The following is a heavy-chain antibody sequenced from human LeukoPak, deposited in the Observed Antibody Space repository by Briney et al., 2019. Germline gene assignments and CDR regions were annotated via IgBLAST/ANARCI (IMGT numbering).Heavy chain of an antibody. CDR1: GGSFSGYY. CDR2: IYYSGSA. J-gene: IGHJ4*02. V-gene: IGHV4-34*01. D-gene: IGHD6-19*01. CDR3: ARPGSSGWY. Sequence: SETLSLTCAVYGGSFSGYYWGWIRQPPGKGLEWIGNIYYSGSASYNPSLKSRVTMSVDTSKKQFSLKLNSVTAADTAVYYCARPGSSGWYWGQGTLVTVSS.